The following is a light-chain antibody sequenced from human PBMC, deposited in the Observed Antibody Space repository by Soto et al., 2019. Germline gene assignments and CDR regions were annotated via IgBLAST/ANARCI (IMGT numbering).Light chain of an antibody. CDR2: DVS. J-gene: IGLJ3*02. V-gene: IGLV2-23*02. Sequence: QSALTQPASVSGSPGQSITISCTGTSSDVGSYNLVSWNQQHPGKAPKVLIYDVSKRPSGVSDRFSGSKSGNTASLTISGLQAEDEADYYCCSYAGSSTFEVFGGGTKLTVL. CDR3: CSYAGSSTFEV. CDR1: SSDVGSYNL.